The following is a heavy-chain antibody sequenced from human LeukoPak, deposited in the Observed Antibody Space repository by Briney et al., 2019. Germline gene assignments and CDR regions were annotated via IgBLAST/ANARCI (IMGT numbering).Heavy chain of an antibody. CDR3: ARGYYDFWSGYSYYCDY. CDR2: IYTSGST. CDR1: GGSISSGCYY. Sequence: PSETLSLTCTVSGGSISSGCYYWSWIRQPAGKGLEWIGRIYTSGSTNYNPSLKSRVTISVDTSKNQFSLKLSSVTAADTAVYYCARGYYDFWSGYSYYCDYWGQGTLVTVSS. J-gene: IGHJ4*02. D-gene: IGHD3-3*01. V-gene: IGHV4-61*02.